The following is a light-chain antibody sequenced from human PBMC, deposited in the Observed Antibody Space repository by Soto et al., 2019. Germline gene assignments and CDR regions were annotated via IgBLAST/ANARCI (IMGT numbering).Light chain of an antibody. Sequence: EIGVTQSPATLSVSPEDRATLSCRASQSVSSDLAWYQQKPGQAPRLLIYAASTRATGIPARFSGSGSGTDFTLTISSLQSEDFAVYYCQQYNKWPPRTFGQGTKVEIK. CDR2: AAS. CDR3: QQYNKWPPRT. J-gene: IGKJ1*01. CDR1: QSVSSD. V-gene: IGKV3-15*01.